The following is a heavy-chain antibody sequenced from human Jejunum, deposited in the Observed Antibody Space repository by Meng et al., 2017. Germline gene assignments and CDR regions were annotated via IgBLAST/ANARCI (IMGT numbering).Heavy chain of an antibody. CDR3: ARYCGGGKFLGPDQYYFAMDV. CDR2: IIPIFGTT. D-gene: IGHD2-21*01. V-gene: IGHV1-69*13. J-gene: IGHJ6*02. Sequence: SVKVSCKASGGSFSTYAINWVRQAPGQGLEWMGRIIPIFGTTNYAQKFQGRLTITVDGSTGTAYMELTSLTSEDAAVYYCARYCGGGKFLGPDQYYFAMDVWGQGSTVTVSS. CDR1: GGSFSTYA.